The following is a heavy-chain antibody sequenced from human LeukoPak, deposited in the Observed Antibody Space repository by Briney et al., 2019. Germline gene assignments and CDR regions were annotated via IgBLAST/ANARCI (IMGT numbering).Heavy chain of an antibody. CDR2: ISGGGGST. Sequence: GGSLRLSCAASGFTFSSYAMSWVRQAPGKGLEWVSAISGGGGSTYYADSVKGRFTISRDNAKNSLYLQMNSLRAEDKAVYYCARALSDIVVVVAAVYYFYYYGMDVWGQGTTVTVSS. V-gene: IGHV3-23*01. D-gene: IGHD2-15*01. J-gene: IGHJ6*02. CDR1: GFTFSSYA. CDR3: ARALSDIVVVVAAVYYFYYYGMDV.